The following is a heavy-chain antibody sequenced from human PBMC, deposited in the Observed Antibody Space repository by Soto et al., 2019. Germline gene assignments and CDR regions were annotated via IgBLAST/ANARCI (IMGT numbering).Heavy chain of an antibody. CDR2: INAGNSNT. D-gene: IGHD6-13*01. CDR1: GYTFTNYA. CDR3: AVGYSIPY. V-gene: IGHV1-3*01. J-gene: IGHJ4*02. Sequence: ASVQVSCKACGYTFTNYAMHWVRPAPGQRREGMGWINAGNSNTKYSQKFQGRVTITRDTSASTAYMELSSLRSEDTAVYYCAVGYSIPYWGQGTLVTVSS.